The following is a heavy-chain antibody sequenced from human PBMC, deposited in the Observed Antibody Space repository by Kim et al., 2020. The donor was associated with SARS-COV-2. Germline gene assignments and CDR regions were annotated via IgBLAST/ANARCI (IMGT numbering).Heavy chain of an antibody. V-gene: IGHV2-5*02. CDR1: GFSLSTSGVG. D-gene: IGHD3-22*01. J-gene: IGHJ4*02. CDR3: AHSHIRLGTIIVVTKFSFDY. Sequence: SGPTLVNPTQTLTLTCTFSGFSLSTSGVGVGWIRQPPGKALEWLALIYWDDDKRYSPSLKSRLTITKDTSKNQVVLTMTNMDPVDTATYYCAHSHIRLGTIIVVTKFSFDYGGQGTRVTVSS. CDR2: IYWDDDK.